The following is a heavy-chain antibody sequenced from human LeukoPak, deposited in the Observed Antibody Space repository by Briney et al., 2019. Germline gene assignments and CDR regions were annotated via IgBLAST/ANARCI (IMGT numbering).Heavy chain of an antibody. V-gene: IGHV4-39*01. CDR2: IYYRGST. D-gene: IGHD1-26*01. J-gene: IGHJ4*02. CDR3: ARQGSHYNLILG. CDR1: GGSISSGGYY. Sequence: SETLSLTCTASGGSISSGGYYWGWLRQPPGKGLEWIGSIYYRGSTYYNPSLKSRITISVDTSKNQFSLQLSSVTAADTAVYYCARQGSHYNLILGWGQGTLVTVSS.